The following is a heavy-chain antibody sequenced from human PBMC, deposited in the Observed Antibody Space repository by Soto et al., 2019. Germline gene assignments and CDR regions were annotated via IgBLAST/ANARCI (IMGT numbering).Heavy chain of an antibody. V-gene: IGHV6-1*01. D-gene: IGHD3-10*01. CDR2: TYYRSKWYN. J-gene: IGHJ6*03. CDR3: ARDYGSGINQWDYYYYYMDV. CDR1: GDSVSSNSAA. Sequence: SQTLSLTCAISGDSVSSNSAAWNWIRQSPSRGLDWLGRTYYRSKWYNDYAVSVKSRITINPDTSKNQFSLQLNSVTPEDTAVYYCARDYGSGINQWDYYYYYMDVWGKGTTVTVSS.